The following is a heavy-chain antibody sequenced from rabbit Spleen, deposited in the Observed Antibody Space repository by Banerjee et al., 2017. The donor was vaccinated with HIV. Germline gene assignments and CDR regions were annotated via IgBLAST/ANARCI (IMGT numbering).Heavy chain of an antibody. D-gene: IGHD8-1*01. CDR1: GVSFTSSYY. V-gene: IGHV1S40*01. J-gene: IGHJ6*01. CDR3: ARDTGSSFSSYGMDL. CDR2: IAGGSSGTT. Sequence: QSLVESGGGLVQPEGSLTLTCTASGVSFTSSYYMCWVRQAPGKGPEWIACIAGGSSGTTYYASWAKGRFTISKTSSTTVTLQMTSLTVADTATYFCARDTGSSFSSYGMDLWGPGTLVTVS.